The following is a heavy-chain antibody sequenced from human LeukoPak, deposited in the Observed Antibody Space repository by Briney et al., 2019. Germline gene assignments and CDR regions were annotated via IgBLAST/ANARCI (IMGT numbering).Heavy chain of an antibody. CDR3: AKEVDYCGGDCYSGFDY. CDR2: ISGSGGST. CDR1: GFTFSNYA. V-gene: IGHV3-23*01. D-gene: IGHD2-21*01. Sequence: GGSLRLSCAASGFTFSNYAMSWVRQAPGKGLEWVSAISGSGGSTYYADSVKGRFTISRDNSKNTLYLQMNSLRAEDTAVYYCAKEVDYCGGDCYSGFDYWGQGTLVTVSS. J-gene: IGHJ4*02.